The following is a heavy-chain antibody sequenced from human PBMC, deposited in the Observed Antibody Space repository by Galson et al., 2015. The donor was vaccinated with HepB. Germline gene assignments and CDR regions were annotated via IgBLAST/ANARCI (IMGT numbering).Heavy chain of an antibody. Sequence: SLRLSCAASGFTVSSNYMSWVRQAPGKRLEWGSVIYSGGSTYYADSVKGRFTISRDNSKNTLYLQMNSLRAEDTAVYYCARARYYGSGSYYNERYYFDYWGQGTLVTVSS. D-gene: IGHD3-10*01. V-gene: IGHV3-53*01. CDR3: ARARYYGSGSYYNERYYFDY. CDR1: GFTVSSNY. CDR2: IYSGGST. J-gene: IGHJ4*02.